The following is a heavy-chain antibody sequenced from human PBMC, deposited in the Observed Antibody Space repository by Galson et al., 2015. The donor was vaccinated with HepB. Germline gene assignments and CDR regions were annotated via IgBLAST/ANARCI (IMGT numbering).Heavy chain of an antibody. Sequence: SLRLSCAASGFTFSSYGMHWVRQAPGKGLEWVAVIWYDGSNKYYADSVKGRFTISRDNSKNTLYLQMNSLRAEDTAVYYCARAPPPEVRGVINIDYWGQGTLVTVSS. CDR3: ARAPPPEVRGVINIDY. J-gene: IGHJ4*02. CDR2: IWYDGSNK. V-gene: IGHV3-33*01. CDR1: GFTFSSYG. D-gene: IGHD3-10*01.